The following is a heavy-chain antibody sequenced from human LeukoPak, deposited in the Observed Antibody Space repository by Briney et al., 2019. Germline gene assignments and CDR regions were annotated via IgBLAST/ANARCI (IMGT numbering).Heavy chain of an antibody. Sequence: PGGSLRLSCAASGFTFSSYAMSWVRQAPGKGLEWVSAISGSGGSTYYADSVKGRFTISGDNSKNTLYQQMNGLRAEDTAVYYCAKDRWELGRHNWFDPWGQGTLVTVSS. J-gene: IGHJ5*02. CDR1: GFTFSSYA. V-gene: IGHV3-23*01. D-gene: IGHD1-26*01. CDR2: ISGSGGST. CDR3: AKDRWELGRHNWFDP.